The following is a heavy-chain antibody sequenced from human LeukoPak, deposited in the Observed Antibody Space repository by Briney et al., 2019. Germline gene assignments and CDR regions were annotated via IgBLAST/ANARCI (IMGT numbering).Heavy chain of an antibody. D-gene: IGHD6-13*01. CDR3: ARALSIAAAAGGY. J-gene: IGHJ4*02. CDR1: GYTFTGYY. CDR2: INTNTGNP. V-gene: IGHV7-4-1*02. Sequence: VASVKVSCKTSGYTFTGYYVHWVRQAPGHGLEWMGWINTNTGNPTYAQGFTGRFVFSLDTSVTTAYLQISSLKTEDTAVYYCARALSIAAAAGGYCGQGTLATVSS.